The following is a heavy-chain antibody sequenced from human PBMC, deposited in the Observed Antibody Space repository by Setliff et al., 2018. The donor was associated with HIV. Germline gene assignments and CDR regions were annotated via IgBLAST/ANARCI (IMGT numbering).Heavy chain of an antibody. D-gene: IGHD3-22*01. CDR3: VRGSGHYGYFDY. CDR2: MNTDGSST. CDR1: GFTFSSYW. V-gene: IGHV3-74*01. Sequence: GSLRLSCAASGFTFSSYWMHWVRQAPGKGLVWVFGMNTDGSSTRYADSVKGRFTISRDNAKNMLYLQMNSLSADDTAVYYCVRGSGHYGYFDYWGQGALVTVSS. J-gene: IGHJ4*02.